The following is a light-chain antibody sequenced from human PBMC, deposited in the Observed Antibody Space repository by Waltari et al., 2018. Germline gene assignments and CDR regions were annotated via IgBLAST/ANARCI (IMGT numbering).Light chain of an antibody. Sequence: QSVLTQPPSASATPGQRVTISCSGSSSNIGSKTVNWSQQLPGTAPKLLIYSNNQRPSGVPDRFSGSKSGTSASLAISGLQSEDEADYYCAAWDDSLNTFYVFGTGTKVTVL. CDR1: SSNIGSKT. CDR2: SNN. V-gene: IGLV1-44*01. CDR3: AAWDDSLNTFYV. J-gene: IGLJ1*01.